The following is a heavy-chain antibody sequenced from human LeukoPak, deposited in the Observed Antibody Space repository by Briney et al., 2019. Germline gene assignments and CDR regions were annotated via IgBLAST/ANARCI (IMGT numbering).Heavy chain of an antibody. J-gene: IGHJ5*02. CDR2: IYPGDSDT. V-gene: IGHV5-51*01. CDR3: ARLGEYCSSTSCYRSMDDWFDP. Sequence: GESPKISCKGSGYSFTSYWIGWVRQMPGKGLEWMGIIYPGDSDTRYSPSFQGQVTISADKSISTAYLQWSSLKASDTAMYYCARLGEYCSSTSCYRSMDDWFDPWGQGTLVTVSS. CDR1: GYSFTSYW. D-gene: IGHD2-2*02.